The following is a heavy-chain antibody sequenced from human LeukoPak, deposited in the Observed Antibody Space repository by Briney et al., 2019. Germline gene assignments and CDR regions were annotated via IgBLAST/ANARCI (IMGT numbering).Heavy chain of an antibody. D-gene: IGHD3-10*01. J-gene: IGHJ4*02. V-gene: IGHV4-39*07. CDR3: ARVQRDYYGSGSYFDY. Sequence: SETLSLTCTVSGGSISSSSYYWGWIRQPPGKGLEWIGSIYYSGSTNYNPSLKSRVTISVDTSKNQFSLKLSSVTAADTAVYYCARVQRDYYGSGSYFDYWGQGTLVTVSS. CDR2: IYYSGST. CDR1: GGSISSSSYY.